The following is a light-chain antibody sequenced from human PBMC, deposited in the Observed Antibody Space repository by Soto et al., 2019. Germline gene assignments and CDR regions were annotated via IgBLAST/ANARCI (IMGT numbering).Light chain of an antibody. CDR1: QSISGW. Sequence: DIQMTQSPSTLSASVGDRVTITCRASQSISGWLAWYQQKPGKAPKLLIYDASSLESGVPSRFSGSGSGTEFTLTITSLQSEDFAVYYCQQYDSWPFTFGPGTKVDNK. J-gene: IGKJ3*01. V-gene: IGKV1-5*01. CDR3: QQYDSWPFT. CDR2: DAS.